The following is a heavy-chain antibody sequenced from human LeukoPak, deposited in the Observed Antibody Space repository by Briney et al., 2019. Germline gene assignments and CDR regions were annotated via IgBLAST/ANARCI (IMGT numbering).Heavy chain of an antibody. CDR3: AKDALWFGESLAFDY. Sequence: GGSLRLSCAASGFTFSSYSMNWVRQAPGKGLEWVSYISSSSSTIYYADSVKGRFTISRDNAKNSLYLQMNSLRAEDTAVYYCAKDALWFGESLAFDYWGQGTLVTVSS. V-gene: IGHV3-48*04. CDR1: GFTFSSYS. D-gene: IGHD3-10*01. J-gene: IGHJ4*02. CDR2: ISSSSSTI.